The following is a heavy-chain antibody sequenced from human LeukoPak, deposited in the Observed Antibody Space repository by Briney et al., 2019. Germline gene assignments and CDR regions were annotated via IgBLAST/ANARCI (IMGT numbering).Heavy chain of an antibody. D-gene: IGHD6-19*01. CDR2: IYYSGST. J-gene: IGHJ4*02. V-gene: IGHV4-59*01. CDR3: ARFELGGIAVAGTGLDY. CDR1: GGSISSYY. Sequence: SETLSLTCTVSGGSISSYYWSWIRQPPGKGLEWIGYIYYSGSTNYNPSLKSRVTISVDTSKNQLSLKLSSVTAADTAVYYCARFELGGIAVAGTGLDYWGQGTLVTVSS.